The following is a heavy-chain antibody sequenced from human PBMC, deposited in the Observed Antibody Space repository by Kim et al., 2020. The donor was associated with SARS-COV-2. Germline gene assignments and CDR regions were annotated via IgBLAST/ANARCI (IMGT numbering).Heavy chain of an antibody. V-gene: IGHV3-7*01. J-gene: IGHJ4*02. CDR1: GFTFSTYW. CDR2: IKQDGSEK. Sequence: GGSLRLSCAASGFTFSTYWMTWVRQAPGKGLAWVASIKQDGSEKYPVDSVKGRFTISRDNAKNSLYLQMNGLRADDTVVYYCTRGTVVGTREPDYWGQGT. D-gene: IGHD6-13*01. CDR3: TRGTVVGTREPDY.